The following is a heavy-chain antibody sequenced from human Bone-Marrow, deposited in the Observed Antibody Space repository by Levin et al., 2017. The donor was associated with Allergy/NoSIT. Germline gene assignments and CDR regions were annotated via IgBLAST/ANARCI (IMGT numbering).Heavy chain of an antibody. D-gene: IGHD4-11*01. J-gene: IGHJ6*02. CDR3: ARGATATTNYYYGLDV. CDR2: TRNKAKSYTT. V-gene: IGHV3-72*01. CDR1: GFTFSDHY. Sequence: LSLTCAASGFTFSDHYMDWVRQAPGKGLEWVGRTRNKAKSYTTEYAASVKDRFTVSRDDSRNSLFLQMNSLKTEDTAVYYCARGATATTNYYYGLDVWGQGTTVTVSS.